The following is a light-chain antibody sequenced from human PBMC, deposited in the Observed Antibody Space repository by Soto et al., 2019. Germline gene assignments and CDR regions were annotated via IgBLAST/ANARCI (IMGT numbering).Light chain of an antibody. CDR2: DVS. J-gene: IGLJ1*01. CDR1: SSDVGGYNY. CDR3: SSYTKTSTLYV. Sequence: QSALTQPASVSASPGQSITIYCTGTSSDVGGYNYVSWYQQQPGKAPKLMIYDVSNRPSGVSNRFSASKSGNTASLTISGLQAEDEADYYCSSYTKTSTLYVFGTGTKLTVL. V-gene: IGLV2-14*01.